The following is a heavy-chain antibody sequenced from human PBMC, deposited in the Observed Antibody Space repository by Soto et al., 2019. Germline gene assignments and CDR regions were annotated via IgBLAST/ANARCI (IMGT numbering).Heavy chain of an antibody. CDR3: AREVVVFGVIIPTPMDV. CDR1: GFTFSDYY. J-gene: IGHJ6*02. Sequence: KTGGSLRLSCAASGFTFSDYYMSWIRQAPGKGLEWVSFISSSSSYTNYADSVKGRFTISRDNAKNSLYLQMNSLRAEDTAVYYCAREVVVFGVIIPTPMDVWGQGTTVTVSS. V-gene: IGHV3-11*06. CDR2: ISSSSSYT. D-gene: IGHD3-22*01.